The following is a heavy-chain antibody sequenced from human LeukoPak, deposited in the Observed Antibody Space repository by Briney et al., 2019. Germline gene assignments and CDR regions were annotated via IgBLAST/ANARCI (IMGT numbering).Heavy chain of an antibody. CDR3: ATKRGYNYGLDY. J-gene: IGHJ4*02. V-gene: IGHV3-7*05. CDR1: GFTFSTYW. CDR2: IKQDGSDK. D-gene: IGHD5-18*01. Sequence: GGSLRLSCVDSGFTFSTYWMSWVRQAPGKGLEWVAKIKQDGSDKYYVDSVKGRFTISRDNAKNSLYLQMNSLRAEDTAVYYCATKRGYNYGLDYWGQGTLVTVSS.